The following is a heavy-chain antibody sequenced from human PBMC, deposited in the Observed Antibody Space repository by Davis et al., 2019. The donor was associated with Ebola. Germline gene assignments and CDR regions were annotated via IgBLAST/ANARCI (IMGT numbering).Heavy chain of an antibody. CDR1: GGSISSYY. D-gene: IGHD3-3*01. CDR2: IYYSGST. J-gene: IGHJ6*02. CDR3: ARDREYYDFWSRYYYYYGMDV. V-gene: IGHV4-59*01. Sequence: SETLSLTCTVSGGSISSYYWSWIRQPPGKGLEWIGYIYYSGSTNYNPSLKSRVTISVDTSKNQFSLKLSSVTAADTAVYYCARDREYYDFWSRYYYYYGMDVWGQGTTVTVSS.